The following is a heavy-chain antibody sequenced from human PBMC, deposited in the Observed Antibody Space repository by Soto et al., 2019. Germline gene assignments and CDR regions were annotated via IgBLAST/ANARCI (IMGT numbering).Heavy chain of an antibody. Sequence: PSETLSLTCAVYGGSFSGYYWSWIRQPPGKGLEWIGEINHSGSTNYNPSLKSRVTISVDTSKNQFSLKLSSVTAADTAVYYCANARGYRWGFDYWGQGTLVPVSS. V-gene: IGHV4-34*01. J-gene: IGHJ4*02. D-gene: IGHD5-18*01. CDR1: GGSFSGYY. CDR2: INHSGST. CDR3: ANARGYRWGFDY.